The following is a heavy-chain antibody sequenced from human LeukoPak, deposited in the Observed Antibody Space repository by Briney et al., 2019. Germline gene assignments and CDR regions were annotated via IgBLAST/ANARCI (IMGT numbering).Heavy chain of an antibody. Sequence: PGASLRLSCVASGFTFSSYAMSWARQAPGKGLEWVSAISGSGGSTYYADSVKGRFTISRDNSKNTLYLQMNSLRAEDTAVYHCAKDGAPLDENWFDPWGQGTLVTVSS. D-gene: IGHD3-16*01. V-gene: IGHV3-23*01. CDR1: GFTFSSYA. CDR3: AKDGAPLDENWFDP. CDR2: ISGSGGST. J-gene: IGHJ5*02.